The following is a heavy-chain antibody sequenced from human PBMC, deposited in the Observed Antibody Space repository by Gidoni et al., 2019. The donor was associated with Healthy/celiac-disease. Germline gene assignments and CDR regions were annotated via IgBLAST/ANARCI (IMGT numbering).Heavy chain of an antibody. CDR2: IYYSGST. D-gene: IGHD6-19*01. J-gene: IGHJ5*02. CDR1: GGSISSSSYY. V-gene: IGHV4-39*01. Sequence: QLQLQESGPGLVKPSETLSLTCTVSGGSISSSSYYWGWIRQPPGKGLEWIGSIYYSGSTYYNPSLKSRVTISVDTSKNQFSLKLSSVTAADTAVYYCARIEAVAGNNWFDPWGQGTLVTVSS. CDR3: ARIEAVAGNNWFDP.